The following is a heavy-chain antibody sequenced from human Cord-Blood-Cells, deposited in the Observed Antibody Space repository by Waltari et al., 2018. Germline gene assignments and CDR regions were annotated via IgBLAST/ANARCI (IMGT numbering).Heavy chain of an antibody. D-gene: IGHD2-2*01. Sequence: QVQLQQWGAGLLKPSATLSLTCAVYGGSFSGDYWSWLRQPPGKGLEWIGEINHSGSTNYNPSLKSRVTISVDTSKNQFSLKLSSVTAADTAVYYCARYCSSTSCYDGDYWGQGTLVTVSS. CDR3: ARYCSSTSCYDGDY. V-gene: IGHV4-34*01. CDR2: INHSGST. CDR1: GGSFSGDY. J-gene: IGHJ4*02.